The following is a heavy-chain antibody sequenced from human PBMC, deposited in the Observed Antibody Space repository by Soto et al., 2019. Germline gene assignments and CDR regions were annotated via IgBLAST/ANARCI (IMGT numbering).Heavy chain of an antibody. V-gene: IGHV1-69*02. CDR1: GGTFSSYT. D-gene: IGHD2-15*01. CDR3: AMGYCRDGSCYRGAMVIAISDY. Sequence: ASVKVSCKASGGTFSSYTISWVRQAPGQGLEWMGRIIPILGIANYAQKFQGRVTITGDKSTSMAYMGLSSLRSEETAVYYCAMGYCRDGSCYRGAMVIAISDYWGQGTLVTVSS. CDR2: IIPILGIA. J-gene: IGHJ4*02.